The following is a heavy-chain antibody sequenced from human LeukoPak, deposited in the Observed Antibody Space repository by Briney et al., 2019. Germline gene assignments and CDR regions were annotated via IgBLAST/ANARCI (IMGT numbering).Heavy chain of an antibody. D-gene: IGHD3-10*01. Sequence: GASLRLSCAASGFTFSNYAMSWVRQAPEKGLEWVSAISDTGGYTYYADSVKGRFTISRDNSKNTLYLQMNSLRAEDTAVYYCAKRSGDYWGQGTLVTVSS. CDR2: ISDTGGYT. CDR1: GFTFSNYA. CDR3: AKRSGDY. J-gene: IGHJ4*02. V-gene: IGHV3-23*01.